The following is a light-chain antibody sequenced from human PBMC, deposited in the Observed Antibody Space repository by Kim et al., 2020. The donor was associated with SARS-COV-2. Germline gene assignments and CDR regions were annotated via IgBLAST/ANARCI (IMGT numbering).Light chain of an antibody. CDR2: EDN. Sequence: NFMLTQPHSVSESPGKTVTISCTRSSGSNASNYVQWYQQRPGSAPTTVIYEDNQRPSGVPDRFSGSIDSSSNSASLTISGLKTEDEADYYCQSYDSHVVFGGGTQLTVL. CDR1: SGSNASNY. J-gene: IGLJ2*01. CDR3: QSYDSHVV. V-gene: IGLV6-57*04.